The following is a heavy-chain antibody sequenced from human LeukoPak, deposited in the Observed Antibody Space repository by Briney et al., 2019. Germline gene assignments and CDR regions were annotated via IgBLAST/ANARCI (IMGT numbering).Heavy chain of an antibody. CDR2: IYTSGST. V-gene: IGHV4-4*07. D-gene: IGHD6-13*01. CDR3: ARDVVAAAGTWDY. CDR1: DDSITMYY. J-gene: IGHJ4*02. Sequence: PSETLSLTCTVSDDSITMYYWTWIRQPAGKGLEWIGRIYTSGSTNYNPSLKSRVTMSVDTSKNQFSLKLSSVTAADTAVYYCARDVVAAAGTWDYWGQGTLVTVSS.